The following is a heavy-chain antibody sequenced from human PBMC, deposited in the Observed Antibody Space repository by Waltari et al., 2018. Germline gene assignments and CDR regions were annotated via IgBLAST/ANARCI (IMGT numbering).Heavy chain of an antibody. CDR2: ISWNSGSI. CDR1: GFTFDDYA. D-gene: IGHD3-3*01. J-gene: IGHJ6*02. CDR3: AKDIGSDDFWSGYYYYYGMDV. Sequence: EVQLVESGGGLVQPGRSLRLSCAASGFTFDDYAMHWVRQAQGKGLAGVSGISWNSGSIGYADSVKGRFTISRDNAKNSLYLQMNSLRAEDTALYYCAKDIGSDDFWSGYYYYYGMDVWGQGTTVTVSS. V-gene: IGHV3-9*01.